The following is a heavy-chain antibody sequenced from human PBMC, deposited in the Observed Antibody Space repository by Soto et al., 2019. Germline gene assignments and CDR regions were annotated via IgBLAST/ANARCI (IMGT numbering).Heavy chain of an antibody. CDR3: VRGNYEKSIDY. CDR2: ISASTTSI. CDR1: GVSISSGDYC. J-gene: IGHJ4*02. Sequence: TSETLSLTWTVAGVSISSGDYCWSWVRQAPGKGLDWISYISASTTSIYYADSVQGRFTISRDNAKNSLFLQMNSLRAEDSGIYFCVRGNYEKSIDYWGQGTRVTVSS. V-gene: IGHV3-48*01. D-gene: IGHD3-16*01.